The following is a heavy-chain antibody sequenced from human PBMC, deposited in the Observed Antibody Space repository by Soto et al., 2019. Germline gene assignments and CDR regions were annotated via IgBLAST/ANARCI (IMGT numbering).Heavy chain of an antibody. D-gene: IGHD2-15*01. V-gene: IGHV4-30-4*01. Sequence: QVQLQESGPGQVKPSQTLSLTCTVSGGSITTGEYYWTWIRQPPGKGLEWIGYIFHNGDTYYNTSLQSRLAISIDTSRTQFSLRLSSVTAADTAVYYCARGTTGGSYYSVWGRGTLVTVSS. CDR2: IFHNGDT. CDR1: GGSITTGEYY. CDR3: ARGTTGGSYYSV. J-gene: IGHJ4*02.